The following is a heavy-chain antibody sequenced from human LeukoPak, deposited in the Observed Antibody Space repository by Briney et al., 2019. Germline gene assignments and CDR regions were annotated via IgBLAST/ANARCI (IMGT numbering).Heavy chain of an antibody. J-gene: IGHJ4*02. CDR2: IYSGGST. CDR1: GLTVSSNY. CDR3: ARIVMVRGVIMYFDY. Sequence: GGSLRLSCAASGLTVSSNYMSWVRQAPGKGLEWVSVIYSGGSTYYADSVKGRFTISRDNSKNTLYLQMNSLRAEDTAVYYCARIVMVRGVIMYFDYWGQGTLVTVSS. V-gene: IGHV3-66*01. D-gene: IGHD3-10*01.